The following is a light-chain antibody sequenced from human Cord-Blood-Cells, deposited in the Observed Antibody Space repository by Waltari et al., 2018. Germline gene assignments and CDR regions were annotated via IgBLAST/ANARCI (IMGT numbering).Light chain of an antibody. CDR2: GAS. J-gene: IGKJ3*01. V-gene: IGKV3-15*01. CDR3: QQYNNWPFT. Sequence: DIVMPQPPAPLSASPGERATLSCRASQSVSSNLAWYQQKPGQAPRLLIYGASTRATGIPARFSGSGSGTEFTLTISSLQSEDFAVYYCQQYNNWPFTFGPGTKVDIK. CDR1: QSVSSN.